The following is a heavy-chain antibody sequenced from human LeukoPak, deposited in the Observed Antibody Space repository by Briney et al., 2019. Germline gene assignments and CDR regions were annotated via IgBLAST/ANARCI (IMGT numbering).Heavy chain of an antibody. CDR3: ARGGPNYYGSGSYKRGLAFDI. D-gene: IGHD3-10*01. CDR1: GYTFTGYY. CDR2: INPNSGGT. J-gene: IGHJ3*02. Sequence: ASVKVSCKASGYTFTGYYMHWVRQTPGQGLEWMGWINPNSGGTNCAQKFQGRVTMTTDTSTSTAYMELRSLRSDDTAVYYCARGGPNYYGSGSYKRGLAFDIWGQGTMVTVSS. V-gene: IGHV1-2*02.